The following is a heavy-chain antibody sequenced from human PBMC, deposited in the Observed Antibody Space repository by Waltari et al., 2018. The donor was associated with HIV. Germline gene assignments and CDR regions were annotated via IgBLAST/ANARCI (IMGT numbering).Heavy chain of an antibody. CDR2: ISSTSFNI. J-gene: IGHJ6*02. CDR3: ARDTLNFYFGLDL. CDR1: DFTFGDYA. V-gene: IGHV3-11*01. D-gene: IGHD2-21*02. Sequence: QLVESGGRLVQSGGSLRLSCVASDFTFGDYAMTWVRPPPGKGREWIAYISSTSFNIKYADSGKGRFTISRDNTKKSLDLQMDNLRGDDTATYYCARDTLNFYFGLDLWGQGTTVSVSS.